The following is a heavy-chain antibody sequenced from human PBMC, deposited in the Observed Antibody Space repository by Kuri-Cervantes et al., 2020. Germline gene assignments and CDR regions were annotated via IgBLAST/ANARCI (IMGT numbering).Heavy chain of an antibody. CDR2: ISSSGSTI. V-gene: IGHV3-11*04. J-gene: IGHJ6*02. Sequence: GESLKISCAASGFIFSDYCMSWIRQAPGKGLEWVSYISSSGSTIYYADSVKGRFTISRDNAKNSLYLQMNSLRAEDTAVYYCARGPGYCSSTSCPGYGMDVWGQETTVTVSS. D-gene: IGHD2-2*01. CDR1: GFIFSDYC. CDR3: ARGPGYCSSTSCPGYGMDV.